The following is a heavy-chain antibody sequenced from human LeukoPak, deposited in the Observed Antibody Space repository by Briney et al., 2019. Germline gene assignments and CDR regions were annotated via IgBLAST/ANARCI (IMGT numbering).Heavy chain of an antibody. J-gene: IGHJ4*02. CDR1: GFTFSSYA. V-gene: IGHV3-23*01. CDR2: ISGSGGST. D-gene: IGHD6-19*01. CDR3: AKDKSENIAVAGLDY. Sequence: AGGSLRLSCAASGFTFSSYAMSWVRQAPGKGLEWVSAISGSGGSTYYADSVKGRFTISRDNAKNSLYLQMNSLRAEDTALYYCAKDKSENIAVAGLDYWGQGTLVTVSS.